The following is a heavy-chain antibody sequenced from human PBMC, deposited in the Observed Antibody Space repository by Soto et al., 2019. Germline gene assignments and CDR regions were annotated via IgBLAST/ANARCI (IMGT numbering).Heavy chain of an antibody. CDR1: GFSLSTSGEG. D-gene: IGHD1-26*01. CDR2: IYWHDER. CDR3: AYRKGGTFDY. V-gene: IGHV2-5*01. Sequence: SGPTLVNPTQTLTLTCTFSGFSLSTSGEGVGWIRQPPGKALEWLAVIYWHDERHNSPSLKSRLTITKDTSKNQVVLIMTNMDPVDTATYYCAYRKGGTFDYWGQGALVTVSS. J-gene: IGHJ4*02.